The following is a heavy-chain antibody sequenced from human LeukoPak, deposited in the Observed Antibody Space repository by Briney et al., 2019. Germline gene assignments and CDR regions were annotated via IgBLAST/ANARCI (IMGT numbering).Heavy chain of an antibody. D-gene: IGHD6-19*01. Sequence: SVTVSCKXXXYTFTSYGISWVRQAPGQGLEWMGWISAYNGNTNYAQKLQGRVTMTTDTSISTAYMELSSLRSEDTAVYYCARGGGSGWYYYYYGMDVWGQGTTVTVSS. J-gene: IGHJ6*02. CDR3: ARGGGSGWYYYYYGMDV. V-gene: IGHV1-18*01. CDR1: XYTFTSYG. CDR2: ISAYNGNT.